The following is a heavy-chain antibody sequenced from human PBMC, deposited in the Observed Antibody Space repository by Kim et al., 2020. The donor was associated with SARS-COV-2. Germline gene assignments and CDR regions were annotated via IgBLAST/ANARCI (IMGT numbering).Heavy chain of an antibody. CDR3: ARDLDYYGMDV. CDR2: ST. Sequence: STYDADSVKGRFTISRDNSKTTLYLQMNSLRAEDTAVYYCARDLDYYGMDVWGQGTTVTVSS. V-gene: IGHV3-53*01. J-gene: IGHJ6*02.